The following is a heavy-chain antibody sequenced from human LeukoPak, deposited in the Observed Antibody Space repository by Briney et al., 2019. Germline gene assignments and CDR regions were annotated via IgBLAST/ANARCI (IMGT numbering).Heavy chain of an antibody. CDR3: ATELVVAATGINWFDP. V-gene: IGHV1-24*01. Sequence: ASVKVSCKASGYTLTQLSMHWVRQAPGKGLEWMGGFDPEDGETIYAQKFQGRVTMTEDTSTDTAYMELSSLRSEDTVVYYCATELVVAATGINWFDPWGQGTLVTVSS. J-gene: IGHJ5*02. CDR1: GYTLTQLS. D-gene: IGHD2-15*01. CDR2: FDPEDGET.